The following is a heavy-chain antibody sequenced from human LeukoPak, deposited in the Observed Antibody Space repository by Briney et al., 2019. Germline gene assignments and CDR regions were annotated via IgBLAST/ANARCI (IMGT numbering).Heavy chain of an antibody. J-gene: IGHJ4*02. D-gene: IGHD3-10*01. Sequence: ASVKVSCKASGYTFTGYYMHWVRQAPGQGLEWMGWINPNSGGTNYAQKFQGRVTMTRDTSISTAYMELSRLRSDDTAVYSCAREAAVGRHFDDWGQGTLATVSS. V-gene: IGHV1-2*02. CDR3: AREAAVGRHFDD. CDR2: INPNSGGT. CDR1: GYTFTGYY.